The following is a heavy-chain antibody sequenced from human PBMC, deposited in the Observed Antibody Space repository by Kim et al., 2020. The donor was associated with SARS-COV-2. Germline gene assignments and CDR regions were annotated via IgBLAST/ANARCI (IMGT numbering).Heavy chain of an antibody. CDR1: GFTFSSYA. CDR2: IRVSGGST. D-gene: IGHD5-12*01. CDR3: APLYGGYDY. J-gene: IGHJ4*02. Sequence: GGSLRLSCAASGFTFSSYAMSWVRQAPGKGLEWVSAIRVSGGSTYYADSVKGRFTISRDNSKNTLYLQMNNLRAEDTAVYYCAPLYGGYDYWGQGTLVTVSS. V-gene: IGHV3-23*01.